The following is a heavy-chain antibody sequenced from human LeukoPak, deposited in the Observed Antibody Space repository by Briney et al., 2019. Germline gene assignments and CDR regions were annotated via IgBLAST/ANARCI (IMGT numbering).Heavy chain of an antibody. V-gene: IGHV3-23*01. J-gene: IGHJ4*02. CDR2: ISGSGSTI. CDR3: AKGHGDWGGNYLDH. D-gene: IGHD4-17*01. CDR1: GFTFTHYA. Sequence: PGGSLRPSCIASGFTFTHYAMTWVRQAPGKGLEWVSDISGSGSTIHYADSVKGRFTVSRDNSQNTVFLEMISLRVDDTALYHCAKGHGDWGGNYLDHWGQGAQVTVSS.